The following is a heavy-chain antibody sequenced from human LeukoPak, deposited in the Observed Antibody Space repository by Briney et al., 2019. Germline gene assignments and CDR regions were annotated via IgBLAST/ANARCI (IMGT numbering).Heavy chain of an antibody. CDR2: IYYSGST. CDR3: ARAVSGYTSSWYFVS. V-gene: IGHV4-39*07. J-gene: IGHJ4*02. Sequence: PSETLSLTCTVSGGSISSSSYYWGWIRQPPGKGLEWIGSIYYSGSTYYNPSLKSRVTISVDPSKNQFLLKLTSVTAADTAVYYCARAVSGYTSSWYFVSWGQGTLVTVSS. CDR1: GGSISSSSYY. D-gene: IGHD6-13*01.